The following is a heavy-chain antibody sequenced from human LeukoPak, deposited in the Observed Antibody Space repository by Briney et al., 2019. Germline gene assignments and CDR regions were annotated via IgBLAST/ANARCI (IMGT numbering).Heavy chain of an antibody. J-gene: IGHJ3*02. Sequence: PGGSLRLSCAASGFTFNNYGMSWVRQAPGKGLEWVAFIRYDGINKYYADSVKGRFTISRDNAKNSLYPQMNSLRAEDTAVYYCARDLGIAAAGTPDAFDIWGQGTMVTVSS. CDR3: ARDLGIAAAGTPDAFDI. CDR1: GFTFNNYG. CDR2: IRYDGINK. D-gene: IGHD6-13*01. V-gene: IGHV3-30*02.